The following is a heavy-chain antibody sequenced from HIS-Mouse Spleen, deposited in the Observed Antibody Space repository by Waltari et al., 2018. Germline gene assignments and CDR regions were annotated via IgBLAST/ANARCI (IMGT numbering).Heavy chain of an antibody. CDR1: GGSISISSYH. J-gene: IGHJ2*01. D-gene: IGHD6-13*01. CDR2: IYYSGST. Sequence: QLQLQESGPGLVKPSETLALTCTASGGSISISSYHWGWIRQPPGQGLEWIGSIYYSGSTYYNPSLKSRVTISVDTSKNQFSLKLSSVTAADTAVYYCAREIPYSSSWYDWYFDLWGRGTLVTVSS. V-gene: IGHV4-39*07. CDR3: AREIPYSSSWYDWYFDL.